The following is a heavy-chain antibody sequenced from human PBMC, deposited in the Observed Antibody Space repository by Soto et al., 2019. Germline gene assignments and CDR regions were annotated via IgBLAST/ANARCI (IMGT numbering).Heavy chain of an antibody. V-gene: IGHV3-23*01. J-gene: IGHJ4*02. CDR3: ARGASTFDY. CDR2: ISGGSGDT. Sequence: EVQLLESGGGVAQPGGSPRLSCAASGFTFSNSAMSWVRQAPGKGLEWVSTISGGSGDTSYADPVKGRFIVSRDDSRTTLYLQMNSLRAEDTALYYCARGASTFDYWGQGRPVIVSS. CDR1: GFTFSNSA. D-gene: IGHD2-2*01.